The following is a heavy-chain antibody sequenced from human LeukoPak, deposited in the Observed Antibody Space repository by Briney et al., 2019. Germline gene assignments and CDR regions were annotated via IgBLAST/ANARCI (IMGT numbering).Heavy chain of an antibody. D-gene: IGHD6-6*01. V-gene: IGHV3-7*01. CDR3: ARSHSSSWFSFDY. J-gene: IGHJ4*02. CDR2: INQDGGEK. Sequence: GGSLRLSCAASGFTFTNYWMSWVRQAPGKGLEWVANINQDGGEKYYVDPVKGRFTISRDNAKNSLYLQMNSLRAEDTAVYYCARSHSSSWFSFDYWGQGTLVTVSS. CDR1: GFTFTNYW.